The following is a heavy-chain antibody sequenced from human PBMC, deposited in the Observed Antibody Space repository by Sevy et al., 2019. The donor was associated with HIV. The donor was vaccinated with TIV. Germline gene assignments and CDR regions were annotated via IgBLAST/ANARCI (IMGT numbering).Heavy chain of an antibody. CDR3: ARAGNLWFFDY. V-gene: IGHV3-11*01. CDR1: GFKVNDYY. Sequence: GGSLRLSCAVSGFKVNDYYMSWIRQAPGKRLEWVSYISGIGPTKYYADSVRGRFTISRDNAKNSLYLQMSSLSADDTAMYFCARAGNLWFFDYWGQEPRSPSPQ. J-gene: IGHJ4*01. CDR2: ISGIGPTK. D-gene: IGHD3-9*01.